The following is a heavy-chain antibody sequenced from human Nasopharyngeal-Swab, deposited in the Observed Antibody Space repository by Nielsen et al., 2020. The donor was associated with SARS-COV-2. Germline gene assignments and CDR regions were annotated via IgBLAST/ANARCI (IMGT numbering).Heavy chain of an antibody. CDR3: ARESQGGAMDS. D-gene: IGHD3-16*01. CDR2: IYSGGST. Sequence: GGSLRLSCAASGFTVSSNYMSWVRQAPGKGLEWVSVIYSGGSTYYADSVKGRFTISRDNSKNTLYLQMNSLRAEDTAMYYCARESQGGAMDSWGQGTLVTVSS. J-gene: IGHJ5*01. V-gene: IGHV3-53*01. CDR1: GFTVSSNY.